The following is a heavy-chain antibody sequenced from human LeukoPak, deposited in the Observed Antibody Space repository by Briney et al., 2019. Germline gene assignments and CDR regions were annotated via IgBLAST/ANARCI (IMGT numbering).Heavy chain of an antibody. J-gene: IGHJ4*02. Sequence: SETLSPTCAVYGGSFSGYYWSWIRQPPGKGLEWIGEINHSGSTNYNPSLKSRVTISVDTSKNQFSLKLSSVTAADTAVYYCARGGYSYARGRYFDYWGQGTLVTVSS. CDR2: INHSGST. V-gene: IGHV4-34*01. D-gene: IGHD5-18*01. CDR3: ARGGYSYARGRYFDY. CDR1: GGSFSGYY.